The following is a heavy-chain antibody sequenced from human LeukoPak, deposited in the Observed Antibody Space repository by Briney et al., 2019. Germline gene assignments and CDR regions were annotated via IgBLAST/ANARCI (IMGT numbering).Heavy chain of an antibody. CDR1: GGSISSYY. CDR2: IYYSGST. J-gene: IGHJ4*02. Sequence: SETLSLTCTVSGGSISSYYWSWIRQPPGKGLEWIGYIYYSGSTNYNPSLKSRVTISVGTSKNQFSLKLSSVTAADTAVYYCARGRITIFGVVNNPRFDYWGQGTLVTVSS. V-gene: IGHV4-59*12. CDR3: ARGRITIFGVVNNPRFDY. D-gene: IGHD3-3*01.